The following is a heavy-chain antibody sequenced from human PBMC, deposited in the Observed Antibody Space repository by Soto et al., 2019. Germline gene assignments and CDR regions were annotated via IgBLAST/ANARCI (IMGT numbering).Heavy chain of an antibody. V-gene: IGHV3-72*01. CDR3: ARFSGSYTRGLDY. CDR1: GFTFSDHY. CDR2: SRNKANSYST. J-gene: IGHJ4*02. Sequence: EVQLVESGGGLVQPGGSLRLSCAASGFTFSDHYMDWVRQTPGKGLEWVGRSRNKANSYSTEYAASVKGRFTISRDESMNSLYLQKNSLKTEDTAVYYCARFSGSYTRGLDYWGQGTLVTVSS. D-gene: IGHD1-26*01.